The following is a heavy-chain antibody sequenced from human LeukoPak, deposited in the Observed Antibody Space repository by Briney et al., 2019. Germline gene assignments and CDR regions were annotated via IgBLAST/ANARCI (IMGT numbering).Heavy chain of an antibody. CDR1: GFTFRSYW. CDR3: ARDTGSNFDY. V-gene: IGHV3-74*01. Sequence: PGGSLRLSCAASGFTFRSYWMHWVRQAPGKGLVWVSRINRDGSNTNYADSVKGRFTISRDNAKNTLYLQMNSLGAEDTAVYYCARDTGSNFDYWGQGTLVTVSS. CDR2: INRDGSNT. D-gene: IGHD2-15*01. J-gene: IGHJ4*02.